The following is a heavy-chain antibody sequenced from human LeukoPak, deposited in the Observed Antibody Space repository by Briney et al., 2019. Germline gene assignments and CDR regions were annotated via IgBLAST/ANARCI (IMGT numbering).Heavy chain of an antibody. D-gene: IGHD4-17*01. CDR1: GYTFISYD. CDR3: ARTPPDYGIDY. CDR2: MSPNSGNT. V-gene: IGHV1-8*01. Sequence: GASVKVSCKASGYTFISYDINWVRQATGQGLVWMGWMSPNSGNTGYAQKFQGRITMTKSTSISTAYMELSDLESEDTAVYYCARTPPDYGIDYWGQGTLVTVSS. J-gene: IGHJ4*02.